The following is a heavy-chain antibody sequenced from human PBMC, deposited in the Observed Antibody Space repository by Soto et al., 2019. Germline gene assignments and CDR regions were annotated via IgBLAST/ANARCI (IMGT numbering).Heavy chain of an antibody. D-gene: IGHD6-13*01. CDR1: GFTFSSYA. CDR2: ISGSGGST. Sequence: EVQLLESGGGLVQPGGSLRLSCAASGFTFSSYAMSWVRQAPGKGLEWVSAISGSGGSTYYADSVKGRFTISRDNSKNTLYMQMNSLRAEDTAVYYCAKVGYSSSSFGMDVWGQGTTVTVSS. J-gene: IGHJ6*02. V-gene: IGHV3-23*01. CDR3: AKVGYSSSSFGMDV.